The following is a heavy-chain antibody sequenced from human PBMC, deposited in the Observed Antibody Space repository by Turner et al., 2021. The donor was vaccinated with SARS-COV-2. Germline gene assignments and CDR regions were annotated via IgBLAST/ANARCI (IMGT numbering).Heavy chain of an antibody. CDR1: GGTFSSYA. CDR3: ARDRDYDSSGYWEQS. J-gene: IGHJ4*02. CDR2: IIPIFGTA. D-gene: IGHD3-22*01. V-gene: IGHV1-69*06. Sequence: VQLVQSGAGVTKPGSSAKVSCKASGGTFSSYAISWVRQAPGQGLEWMGGIIPIFGTANDAQKFQGRVTITADKSTSAAYMELSSLRSEDTAVYYCARDRDYDSSGYWEQSWGQGTLVTVSS.